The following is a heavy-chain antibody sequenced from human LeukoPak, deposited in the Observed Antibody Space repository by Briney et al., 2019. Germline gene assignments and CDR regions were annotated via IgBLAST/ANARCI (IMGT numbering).Heavy chain of an antibody. V-gene: IGHV4-34*01. CDR3: ARGLGYCSSTSCLVNWFDP. CDR2: INHSGST. D-gene: IGHD2-2*01. J-gene: IGHJ5*02. Sequence: SETLSLTCAVYGGSFSGYYWSWIRQPPGKGLEWIGEINHSGSTNYNPSLKSRVTISVDTSKNQFSLKLSSVTAADTAVYYCARGLGYCSSTSCLVNWFDPWGQGTLVTVSS. CDR1: GGSFSGYY.